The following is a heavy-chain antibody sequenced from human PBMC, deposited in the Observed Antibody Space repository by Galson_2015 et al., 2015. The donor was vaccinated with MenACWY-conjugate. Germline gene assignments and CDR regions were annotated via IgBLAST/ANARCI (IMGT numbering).Heavy chain of an antibody. J-gene: IGHJ4*02. CDR2: IYPGDSDT. CDR3: ARLFRVGATSPYYFDY. V-gene: IGHV5-51*01. Sequence: QSGAEVKKPGESLTISCKGSGYSFTSYWIGWVRQMPGKGLEWMGIIYPGDSDTRYSPSFQGQVTISADKSISTAYLQWSSLKASDTAMYYCARLFRVGATSPYYFDYWGQGTLVTVSS. CDR1: GYSFTSYW. D-gene: IGHD1-26*01.